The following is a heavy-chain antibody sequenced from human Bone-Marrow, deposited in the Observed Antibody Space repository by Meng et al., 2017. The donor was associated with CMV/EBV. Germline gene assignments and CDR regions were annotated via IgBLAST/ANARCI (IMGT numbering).Heavy chain of an antibody. CDR1: GFTFSHYE. J-gene: IGHJ3*02. Sequence: GESLKISCAVSGFTFSHYEMSWVRQAPGKGLEWISFISSSGRIIYYADSVKGRFTISRDNAKNSLYLQMNGLRAEDTAIYDCVRLAGCTSTTCQEKDAFDNWGQGTMVTVSS. D-gene: IGHD2-2*01. CDR2: ISSSGRII. V-gene: IGHV3-48*03. CDR3: VRLAGCTSTTCQEKDAFDN.